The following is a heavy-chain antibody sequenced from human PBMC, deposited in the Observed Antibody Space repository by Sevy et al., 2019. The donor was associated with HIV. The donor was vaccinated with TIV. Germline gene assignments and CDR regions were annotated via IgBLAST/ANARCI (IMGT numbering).Heavy chain of an antibody. Sequence: GGSLRLSCAASGFTFSSYAMHWVRQAPGKGLEWVAVISYDGSNKYYADSVKGRFTISRDNSKNTLYLQMNSLRAEDTAVYYCARDDYTAMVDYYYGMDVWGQGTTVTVSS. J-gene: IGHJ6*02. CDR1: GFTFSSYA. D-gene: IGHD5-18*01. V-gene: IGHV3-30*04. CDR2: ISYDGSNK. CDR3: ARDDYTAMVDYYYGMDV.